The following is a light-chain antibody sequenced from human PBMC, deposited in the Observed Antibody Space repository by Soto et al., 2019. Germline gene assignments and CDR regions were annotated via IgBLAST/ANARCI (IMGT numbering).Light chain of an antibody. Sequence: QPVLTQPPSVSGAPGQRVTISCTGSSSNIGAGYDVHWYQQLPGTAPKLLIYGNSDRPSGVPDRFSGSKSGTSASLAITGLLAEDEADYYCQSYDSSLSIWVFGGGTKLTFL. CDR1: SSNIGAGYD. J-gene: IGLJ3*02. V-gene: IGLV1-40*01. CDR3: QSYDSSLSIWV. CDR2: GNS.